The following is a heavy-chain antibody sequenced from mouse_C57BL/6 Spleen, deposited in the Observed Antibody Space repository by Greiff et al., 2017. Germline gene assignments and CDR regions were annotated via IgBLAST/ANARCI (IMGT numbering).Heavy chain of an antibody. J-gene: IGHJ4*01. CDR1: GYTFTSYW. Sequence: VQLQQPGAELVMPGASVKLSCKASGYTFTSYWMHWVKQRPGQGLEWIGEIDPSDSYTNYNQKFKGKSTLTVDKSSSTAYMQLSSLTSEDSAVYYCARMRRGDAMYYWGQGTSVTVSS. CDR2: IDPSDSYT. V-gene: IGHV1-69*01. CDR3: ARMRRGDAMYY.